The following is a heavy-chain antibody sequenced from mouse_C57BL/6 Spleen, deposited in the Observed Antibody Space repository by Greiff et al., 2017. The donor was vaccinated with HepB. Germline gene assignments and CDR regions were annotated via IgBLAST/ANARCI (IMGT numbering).Heavy chain of an antibody. J-gene: IGHJ4*01. CDR2: IRSKSNNYAT. D-gene: IGHD1-1*01. CDR3: VRQGVLRFYAMDY. V-gene: IGHV10-1*01. CDR1: GFSFNTYA. Sequence: DVKLVESGGGLVQPKGSLKLSCAASGFSFNTYAMNWVRQAPGKGLEWVARIRSKSNNYATYYADSVKDRFTISRDDSESMLYLQMNNLKTEDTAMYYCVRQGVLRFYAMDYWGQGTSVTVSS.